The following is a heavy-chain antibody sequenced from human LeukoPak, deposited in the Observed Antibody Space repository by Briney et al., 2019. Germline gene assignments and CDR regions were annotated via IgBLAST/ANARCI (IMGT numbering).Heavy chain of an antibody. CDR2: FNPIFGTA. D-gene: IGHD2-2*01. Sequence: SVNVSCKPSGGIFSRYAISWVRQAAGQGLGWMGGFNPIFGTANYPQTFQGRVTITADESTSTAYMELSSLRSEDTAVYYCARAYCSSTSCYHLDYWGQGTLVTVSS. J-gene: IGHJ4*02. V-gene: IGHV1-69*13. CDR3: ARAYCSSTSCYHLDY. CDR1: GGIFSRYA.